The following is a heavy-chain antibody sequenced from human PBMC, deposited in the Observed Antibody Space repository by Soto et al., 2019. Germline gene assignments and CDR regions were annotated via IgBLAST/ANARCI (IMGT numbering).Heavy chain of an antibody. CDR3: ARDRVGYCTNGVCYRDYYYYMDV. V-gene: IGHV1-69*04. D-gene: IGHD2-8*01. CDR2: IIPILGIA. Sequence: SVKVSCKASGGTFSSYTISWVRQAPGQGLEWMGRIIPILGIANYAQKFQGRVTITADKSTSTAYMELSSLRSEDTAVYYCARDRVGYCTNGVCYRDYYYYMDVWGKGTTVTVSS. J-gene: IGHJ6*03. CDR1: GGTFSSYT.